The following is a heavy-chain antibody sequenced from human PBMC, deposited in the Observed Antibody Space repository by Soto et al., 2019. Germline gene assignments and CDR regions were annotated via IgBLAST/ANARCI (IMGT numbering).Heavy chain of an antibody. V-gene: IGHV1-69*01. CDR2: IIPIFGTA. CDR1: GGTFSSYA. J-gene: IGHJ3*02. D-gene: IGHD3-22*01. Sequence: QVQLVQSGAEVKKPGSSVKVSCKASGGTFSSYAISWVRQAPGQGLEWMGGIIPIFGTANYAQKFQGRVTITADESTSTAYMELSSLRSEDTAVYYCERYITMIVVVTEPLGAFDIWGQGTMVTVSS. CDR3: ERYITMIVVVTEPLGAFDI.